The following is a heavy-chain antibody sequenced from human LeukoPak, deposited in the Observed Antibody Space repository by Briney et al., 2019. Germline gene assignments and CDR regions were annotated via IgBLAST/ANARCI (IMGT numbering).Heavy chain of an antibody. Sequence: PGGSLRLSCAASGFAFSSYWMTWVRQAPGQGLEWVANIKQDGRERYYVDSVKGRFTISRDNAKNSLYLQMNSLRVEDTAVYYCAKEDTLPNWGQGTLATVSS. J-gene: IGHJ4*02. D-gene: IGHD2-8*01. V-gene: IGHV3-7*04. CDR1: GFAFSSYW. CDR3: AKEDTLPN. CDR2: IKQDGRER.